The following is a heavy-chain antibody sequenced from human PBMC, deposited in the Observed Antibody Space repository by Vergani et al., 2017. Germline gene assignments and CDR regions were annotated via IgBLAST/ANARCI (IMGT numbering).Heavy chain of an antibody. CDR1: GYSFTSYW. D-gene: IGHD1-1*01. CDR2: IDPSDSYT. J-gene: IGHJ6*02. CDR3: ARQLELEPYYYYYGMDV. V-gene: IGHV5-10-1*03. Sequence: EVQLVPSGAEVKTPGESLRISCKGSGYSFTSYWISWVRQMPGKGLEWMGRIDPSDSYTNYSPSFQGHVTISADKSISTAYLQWSSLKASDTAMYYCARQLELEPYYYYYGMDVWGQGTTVTVSS.